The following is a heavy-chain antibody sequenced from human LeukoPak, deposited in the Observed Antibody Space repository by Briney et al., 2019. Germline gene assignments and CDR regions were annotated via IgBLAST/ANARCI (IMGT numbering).Heavy chain of an antibody. CDR2: IIPIFGTA. V-gene: IGHV1-69*05. CDR3: ARSKLDIVATISIDAFDI. J-gene: IGHJ3*02. Sequence: ASVKVSCKASGGTFSSYAISWVRQAPGQGLEWMGGIIPIFGTASFAQKFQGRVTITTDESTSTAYIELSSLRSEDTAVYYCARSKLDIVATISIDAFDIWGQGTMVTVSS. D-gene: IGHD5-12*01. CDR1: GGTFSSYA.